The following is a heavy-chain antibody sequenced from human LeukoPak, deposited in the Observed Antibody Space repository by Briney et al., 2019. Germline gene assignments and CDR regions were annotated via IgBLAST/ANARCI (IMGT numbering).Heavy chain of an antibody. CDR2: INPNSGGT. CDR3: ARGAYYDYVWGSYRPEGFDY. Sequence: ASVKVSCKASGYTFTGYYMHWVRQAPGQGLEWMGWINPNSGGTNYAQKFQGRVTMTRDTSISTAYMELSRLRSDDTAVYYRARGAYYDYVWGSYRPEGFDYWGQGTLVTVSS. J-gene: IGHJ4*02. D-gene: IGHD3-16*02. V-gene: IGHV1-2*02. CDR1: GYTFTGYY.